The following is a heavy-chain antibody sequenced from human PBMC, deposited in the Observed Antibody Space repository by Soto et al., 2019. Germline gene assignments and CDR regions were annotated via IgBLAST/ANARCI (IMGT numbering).Heavy chain of an antibody. J-gene: IGHJ4*02. CDR1: GFTFSSYW. V-gene: IGHV3-74*01. CDR2: IKGDESGT. Sequence: EVQLVESGGGLVQPGGSLRLSCAASGFTFSSYWMHWVRQAPGKGLVWVSRIKGDESGTNYADSVKGRFTISRDNAKNTLYLQMNSLRAEDTAVYYCARGGLGTYLLDVWGQGTLVTVSS. D-gene: IGHD3-10*01. CDR3: ARGGLGTYLLDV.